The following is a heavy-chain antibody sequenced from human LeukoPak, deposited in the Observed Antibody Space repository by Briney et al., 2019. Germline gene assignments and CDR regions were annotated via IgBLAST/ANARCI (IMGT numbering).Heavy chain of an antibody. Sequence: WASVTVSCKASGYTFTSYDINWVRQATGQGLEWMGWMNPNSGNTGYAQKFQGRVTMTRNTSISTAYMELSSLRSEDTAVYYCASVGYVTGGMDVWGQGTTVTVSS. V-gene: IGHV1-8*01. J-gene: IGHJ6*02. CDR2: MNPNSGNT. D-gene: IGHD3-10*01. CDR1: GYTFTSYD. CDR3: ASVGYVTGGMDV.